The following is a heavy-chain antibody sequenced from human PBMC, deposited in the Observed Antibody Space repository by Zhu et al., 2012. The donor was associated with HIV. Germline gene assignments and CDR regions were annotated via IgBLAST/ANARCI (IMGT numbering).Heavy chain of an antibody. CDR1: GGSFSSYY. CDR3: ARHGLGYASKWYRGNWYFGC. Sequence: QVQLQQWGAGLLKPSETLSLTCAVYGGSFSSYYWSWIRQPPGKGLEWIAEINHSGSTNYNPSLKSRVTVSVYTSKSQFSLKMSSVTAADTAVYYCARHGLGYASKWYRGNWYFGCLGPGTLVTVSS. J-gene: IGHJ2*01. D-gene: IGHD2-8*01. CDR2: INHSGST. V-gene: IGHV4-34*01.